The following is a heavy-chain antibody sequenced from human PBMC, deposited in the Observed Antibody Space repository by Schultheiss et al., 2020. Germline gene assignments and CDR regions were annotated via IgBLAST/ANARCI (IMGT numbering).Heavy chain of an antibody. J-gene: IGHJ6*02. CDR1: GFTFSGSA. CDR2: ISYDGSNK. Sequence: GGSLRLSCAASGFTFSGSAMHWVRQASGKGLEWVAVISYDGSNKYYADSVKGRFTISRDNSKNTLYLQMNSLRAEDTAVYYCARGTFYGMDVWGQGTTVTVSS. CDR3: ARGTFYGMDV. D-gene: IGHD3-16*01. V-gene: IGHV3-30*04.